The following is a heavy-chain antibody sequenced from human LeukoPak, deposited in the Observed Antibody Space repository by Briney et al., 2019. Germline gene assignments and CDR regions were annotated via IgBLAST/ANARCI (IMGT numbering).Heavy chain of an antibody. CDR1: GYTFTSYD. Sequence: ASPKLSCTASGYTFTSYDINWVRQATGQGLEWMGWINPNSGSTCYAQSFKGRVTMTRNTSISTAYMELSSLRAEDTAVYYCSRRNGSCWYGCYSWGQGTLVTVSA. CDR3: SRRNGSCWYGCYS. V-gene: IGHV1-8*01. J-gene: IGHJ4*02. CDR2: INPNSGST. D-gene: IGHD6-19*01.